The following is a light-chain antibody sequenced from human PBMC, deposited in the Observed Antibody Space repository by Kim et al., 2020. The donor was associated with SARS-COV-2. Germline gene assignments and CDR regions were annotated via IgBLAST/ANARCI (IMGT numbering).Light chain of an antibody. Sequence: GQSLTISCTGTSSNVGGYNYVSWYQQHPGKAPKLVIYDVSNRPSGVSNRFSGSKSGNTASLTISGLQAEDEADYYCSSYTSSSTYVFGTGTKVTVL. J-gene: IGLJ1*01. CDR2: DVS. CDR1: SSNVGGYNY. CDR3: SSYTSSSTYV. V-gene: IGLV2-14*03.